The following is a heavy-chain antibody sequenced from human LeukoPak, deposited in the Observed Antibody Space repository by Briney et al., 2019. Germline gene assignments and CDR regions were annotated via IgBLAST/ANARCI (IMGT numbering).Heavy chain of an antibody. CDR2: ISAYNGDT. J-gene: IGHJ5*02. CDR3: ARDACVSCGGDCCHDP. V-gene: IGHV1-18*01. D-gene: IGHD2-21*02. Sequence: WASVKVSCKASGYTFTNYGISWVRQAPGQGLEWMAWISAYNGDTRYAQKFQGRVILTTDTSTTTAYMEERNLRSDDTAVYYCARDACVSCGGDCCHDPWGQGTLVAVSS. CDR1: GYTFTNYG.